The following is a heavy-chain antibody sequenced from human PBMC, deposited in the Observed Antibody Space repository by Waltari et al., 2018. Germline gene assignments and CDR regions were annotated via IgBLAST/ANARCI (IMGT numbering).Heavy chain of an antibody. CDR2: SSLDGGST. Sequence: EVQLVESGGVVVQPGGSLRLSCAASGFTFDDYAMHWVRQAPGKGLEWVSLSSLDGGSTYYADSVKGRFTISRDNSKNSLYLQMNSLRAEDTALYYCAKDISSSGSYYLSAFDIWGQGTMVTVSS. CDR1: GFTFDDYA. V-gene: IGHV3-43D*04. CDR3: AKDISSSGSYYLSAFDI. D-gene: IGHD1-26*01. J-gene: IGHJ3*02.